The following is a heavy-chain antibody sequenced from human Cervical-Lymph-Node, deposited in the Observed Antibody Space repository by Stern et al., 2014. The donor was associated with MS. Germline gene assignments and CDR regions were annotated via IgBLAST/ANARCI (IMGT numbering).Heavy chain of an antibody. D-gene: IGHD3-16*01. Sequence: QLQLQESGPGLVKPSQTLSLTCTVSGGSISSGGYYWTWIRQHPGKGLEWIGYIHYSGSTYYNPSLKSRGTISVDTSENQFSLKLSSVTAADTALYYCARSDRLWGSFDYWGQGTLVTVSS. J-gene: IGHJ4*02. CDR2: IHYSGST. CDR3: ARSDRLWGSFDY. CDR1: GGSISSGGYY. V-gene: IGHV4-31*03.